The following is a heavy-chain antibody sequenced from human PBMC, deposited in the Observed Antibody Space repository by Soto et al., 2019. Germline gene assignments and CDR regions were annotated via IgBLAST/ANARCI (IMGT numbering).Heavy chain of an antibody. V-gene: IGHV1-46*01. J-gene: IGHJ4*02. CDR2: VNPSGGHT. CDR3: ARGGHVVVVTAALDY. Sequence: QVQLVQSGAEVKKPGASVKVSCKASGDTFTDYYIHWVRQAPGQGLEWMGTVNPSGGHTTYAQHFLGRMTXTRXXSXCTLYMELTSLTSEDTAVYYCARGGHVVVVTAALDYWGQGPLVTVSS. D-gene: IGHD2-21*02. CDR1: GDTFTDYY.